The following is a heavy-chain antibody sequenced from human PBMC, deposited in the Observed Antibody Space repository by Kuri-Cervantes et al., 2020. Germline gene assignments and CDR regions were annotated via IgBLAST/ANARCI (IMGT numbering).Heavy chain of an antibody. Sequence: SETLSLTCTVSGGSISRGDYYWSWIRQPPGKGLEWIGYIYYSGSTYYNPSLKSRVTISVDTSKNPFSLKLSSVTAADTAVYYCARDRPITYYYGSGSYKGIDPWGQGTLVTVSS. CDR3: ARDRPITYYYGSGSYKGIDP. V-gene: IGHV4-30-4*01. CDR1: GGSISRGDYY. J-gene: IGHJ5*02. CDR2: IYYSGST. D-gene: IGHD3-10*01.